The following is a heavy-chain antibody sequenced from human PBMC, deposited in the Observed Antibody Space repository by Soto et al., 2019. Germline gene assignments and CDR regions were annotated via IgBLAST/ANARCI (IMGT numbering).Heavy chain of an antibody. CDR3: AKSGWLQLRGYFDY. CDR1: GFTFSSYG. CDR2: LSYDGSNK. D-gene: IGHD5-12*01. V-gene: IGHV3-30*18. J-gene: IGHJ4*02. Sequence: PGGSLRLSCAASGFTFSSYGMHWVRQAPGKGLEWVAVLSYDGSNKYYADSVKGRFTISRDNSKNTLYLQMNSLRAEDTAVYYCAKSGWLQLRGYFDYWGQGTLVTVSS.